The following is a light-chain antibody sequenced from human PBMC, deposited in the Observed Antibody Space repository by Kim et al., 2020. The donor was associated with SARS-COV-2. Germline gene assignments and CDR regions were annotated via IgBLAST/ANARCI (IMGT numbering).Light chain of an antibody. CDR1: SLRSYY. CDR3: NSRNSNDNVV. CDR2: GKN. Sequence: SSELTQDPAVYVALGQTVRITCQGDSLRSYYATWYQQKPGQAPILVIYGKNNRPSGIPDRCSGSSSGNTASLTITGTQVGDEADYYCNSRNSNDNVVFGGGTQLTFL. J-gene: IGLJ2*01. V-gene: IGLV3-19*01.